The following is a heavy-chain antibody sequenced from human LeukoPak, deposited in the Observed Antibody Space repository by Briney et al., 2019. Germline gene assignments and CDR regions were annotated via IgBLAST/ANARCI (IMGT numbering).Heavy chain of an antibody. CDR1: GYTFTGYY. D-gene: IGHD1-26*01. CDR3: ASPSGSYGSADDY. J-gene: IGHJ4*02. Sequence: ASVKVSCKASGYTFTGYYMHWVRQAPGQGLEWMGGIIPIFGTANYAQKFQGRVTITADESTSTAYMELSSLRSEDTAVYYCASPSGSYGSADDYWGQGTLVTVSS. V-gene: IGHV1-69*13. CDR2: IIPIFGTA.